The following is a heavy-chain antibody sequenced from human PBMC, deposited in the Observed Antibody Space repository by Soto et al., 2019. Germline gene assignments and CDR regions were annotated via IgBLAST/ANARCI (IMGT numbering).Heavy chain of an antibody. J-gene: IGHJ6*02. CDR1: GGSISSSSYY. CDR2: IYYSGST. V-gene: IGHV4-39*01. D-gene: IGHD2-2*01. CDR3: ARLGGYCSRTNCYGYYGMDV. Sequence: PSETLSLTCTVSGGSISSSSYYWGWIRQPPGKGLEWIGSIYYSGSTYYNPSLKSRVTISVDTSKNQFSLKLSSVTAADTAVYYCARLGGYCSRTNCYGYYGMDVWGQGTTVTVSS.